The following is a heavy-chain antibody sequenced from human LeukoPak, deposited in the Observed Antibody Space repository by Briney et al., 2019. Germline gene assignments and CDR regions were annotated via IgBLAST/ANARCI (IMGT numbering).Heavy chain of an antibody. Sequence: SETLSLTCAVYGGSFSGYYWSWIRQPPGKGLEWIGEINHSGSTNYNPSLKSRVTISVDTSKNQFSLELSSVTAADTAVYYCARAPGPYYYDSSGYSPYNWFDPWGQGTLVTVSS. D-gene: IGHD3-22*01. CDR2: INHSGST. J-gene: IGHJ5*02. CDR3: ARAPGPYYYDSSGYSPYNWFDP. CDR1: GGSFSGYY. V-gene: IGHV4-34*01.